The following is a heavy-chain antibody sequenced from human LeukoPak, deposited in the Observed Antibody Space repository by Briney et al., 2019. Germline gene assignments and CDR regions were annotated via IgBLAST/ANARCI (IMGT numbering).Heavy chain of an antibody. CDR1: GLTVSSNF. Sequence: GGSLRLSCAVSGLTVSSNFMNWVRQAPGKGLEWVSIIYSGGNTYYADSVKGRFTISRDNSKNTLYLQMSSLRAEDTAIHYCARQQDATNPGYWGQGTLVTVSS. D-gene: IGHD1/OR15-1a*01. J-gene: IGHJ4*02. CDR3: ARQQDATNPGY. CDR2: IYSGGNT. V-gene: IGHV3-66*04.